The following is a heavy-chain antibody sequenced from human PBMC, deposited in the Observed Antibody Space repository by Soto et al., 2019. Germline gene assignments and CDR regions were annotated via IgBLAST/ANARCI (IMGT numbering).Heavy chain of an antibody. CDR3: ASGVYSGPITIFGVVKFYGMDV. D-gene: IGHD3-3*01. Sequence: GGSLRLSCAASGFTFSSYAMSWVRQAPGKGLEWVSAISGSGGSTYYADSVKGRFTISRDNSKNTLYLQMNSLRAEDTAVYYCASGVYSGPITIFGVVKFYGMDVWGQGTTVTVSS. CDR2: ISGSGGST. V-gene: IGHV3-23*01. J-gene: IGHJ6*02. CDR1: GFTFSSYA.